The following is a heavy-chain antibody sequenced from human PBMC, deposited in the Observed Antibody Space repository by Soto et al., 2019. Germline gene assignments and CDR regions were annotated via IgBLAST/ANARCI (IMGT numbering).Heavy chain of an antibody. D-gene: IGHD1-7*01. V-gene: IGHV4-4*02. CDR3: ASWGPGTSVDY. CDR2: IYRTGST. Sequence: NPSETLSLTCPVSGGSFTSNNWWTWVRQPQGQGLEWIGEIYRTGSTNYNPSLKSRVTISLDKSENQFSLQVTSLTAADTAVYYSASWGPGTSVDYWGQGTLVTVSS. CDR1: GGSFTSNNW. J-gene: IGHJ4*02.